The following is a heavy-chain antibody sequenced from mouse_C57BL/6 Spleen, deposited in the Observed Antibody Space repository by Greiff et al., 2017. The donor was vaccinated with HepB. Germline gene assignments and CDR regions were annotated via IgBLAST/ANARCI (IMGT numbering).Heavy chain of an antibody. Sequence: QVQLQQPGAELVRPGSSVKLSCKASGYTFTSYWMHWVKQRPIQGLEWIGNIDPSDSETHYNQKFKDKATLTVDKSSSTAYMQLSSLTSEDSAVYYCARRAYGKEDYWGQGTTLTVSS. CDR3: ARRAYGKEDY. J-gene: IGHJ2*01. CDR1: GYTFTSYW. D-gene: IGHD6-5*01. CDR2: IDPSDSET. V-gene: IGHV1-52*01.